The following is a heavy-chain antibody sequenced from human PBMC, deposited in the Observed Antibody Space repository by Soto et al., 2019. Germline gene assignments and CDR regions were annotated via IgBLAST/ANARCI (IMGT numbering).Heavy chain of an antibody. V-gene: IGHV1-46*01. CDR1: RYTFTSYY. J-gene: IGHJ4*02. CDR2: INPSGGST. D-gene: IGHD3-3*01. Sequence: ASVKVSCKASRYTFTSYYMHWVRQAPGQGLEWMGIINPSGGSTSYAQKFQGRVTMTRDTSTSTVYMELSSLRSEDTAVYYCARDQIPETYYDFWSGYGYWGQGTLVTVSS. CDR3: ARDQIPETYYDFWSGYGY.